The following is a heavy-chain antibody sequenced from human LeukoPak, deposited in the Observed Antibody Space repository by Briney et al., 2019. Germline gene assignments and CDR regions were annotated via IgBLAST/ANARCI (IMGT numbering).Heavy chain of an antibody. V-gene: IGHV1-69*13. CDR2: IIPIFGTA. Sequence: ASVKVSCKASGGTFSSYAISWVRQAPGQGLEWMGGIIPIFGTANYAQKFQGRVTITADESTSTAYMELSSLRSEDTAVYYCARPGWGMGAFDIWGQGTMVTVSS. J-gene: IGHJ3*02. D-gene: IGHD3-16*01. CDR1: GGTFSSYA. CDR3: ARPGWGMGAFDI.